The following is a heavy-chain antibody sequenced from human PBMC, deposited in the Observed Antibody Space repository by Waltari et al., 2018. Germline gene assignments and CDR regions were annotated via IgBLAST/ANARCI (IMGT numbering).Heavy chain of an antibody. CDR1: GFPFSTYG. Sequence: EVQLLESGGCLVQPGGSLRLSCAASGFPFSTYGMSWVRQAPGKGPEWVSAISGGSDYIYYADSVRGRFTISRDNSKNTLYLQMSSLKAEDTAVYYCAKGGVVTAWDEYWGQGTLVTVSS. J-gene: IGHJ4*02. CDR3: AKGGVVTAWDEY. D-gene: IGHD2-21*02. V-gene: IGHV3-23*01. CDR2: ISGGSDYI.